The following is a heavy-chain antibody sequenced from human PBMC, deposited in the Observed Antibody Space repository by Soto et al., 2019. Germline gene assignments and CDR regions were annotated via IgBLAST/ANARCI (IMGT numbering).Heavy chain of an antibody. Sequence: PWETLSLTCTVYGGSFGGNYWSWIRQPPGKGLEWIGEINHSGSTNYNPSLKSRVTISVDTSKNQFSLKLSSVTAADTAVYYCARGPRRARGGSYKAYNWFDPWGQGTLVTVSS. D-gene: IGHD2-15*01. CDR1: GGSFGGNY. CDR2: INHSGST. J-gene: IGHJ5*02. CDR3: ARGPRRARGGSYKAYNWFDP. V-gene: IGHV4-34*01.